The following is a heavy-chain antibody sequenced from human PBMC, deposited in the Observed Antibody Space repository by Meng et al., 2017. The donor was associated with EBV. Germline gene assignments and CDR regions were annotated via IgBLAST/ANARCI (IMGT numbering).Heavy chain of an antibody. Sequence: HVQRVQSGPEWKKPWSSVKVSCKASGGTFSSYAISWVRQAPGQGLEWMGGIIPSFGTANYAQKFQGRVTITADKSTSTAYMELGSLRSEDTAVYYCARAEIAAAGRLDYWGQGTLVTVSS. CDR1: GGTFSSYA. J-gene: IGHJ4*02. CDR3: ARAEIAAAGRLDY. CDR2: IIPSFGTA. D-gene: IGHD6-13*01. V-gene: IGHV1-69*06.